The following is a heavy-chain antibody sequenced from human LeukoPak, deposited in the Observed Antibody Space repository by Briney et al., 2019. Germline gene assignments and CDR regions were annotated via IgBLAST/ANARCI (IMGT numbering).Heavy chain of an antibody. J-gene: IGHJ5*02. CDR1: GGSISINSYY. CDR2: IYYSGST. Sequence: SETLSLTCTVSGGSISINSYYWGWIRQPPGKGLEWIGSIYYSGSTYYNPSLKSRVTISVDTSKNQFSLKLSSVTAADTAVYYCAANWFDPWGQGTLVTVSS. V-gene: IGHV4-39*01. CDR3: AANWFDP.